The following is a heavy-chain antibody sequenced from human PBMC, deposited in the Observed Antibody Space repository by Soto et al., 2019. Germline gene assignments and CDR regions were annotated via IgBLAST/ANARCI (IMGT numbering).Heavy chain of an antibody. CDR2: ISSSSSTI. Sequence: EVQLVESGGGLVQPGGSLRLSCAASGFTFSSYSMNWVRQAPGKGLEWVSYISSSSSTIYYADSVKGRFTISRDNAKNSLYLQMNSLRAEDTAVYYCARETGDPDNYYYYYMDVWGKGTTVTVSS. D-gene: IGHD7-27*01. J-gene: IGHJ6*03. CDR1: GFTFSSYS. V-gene: IGHV3-48*01. CDR3: ARETGDPDNYYYYYMDV.